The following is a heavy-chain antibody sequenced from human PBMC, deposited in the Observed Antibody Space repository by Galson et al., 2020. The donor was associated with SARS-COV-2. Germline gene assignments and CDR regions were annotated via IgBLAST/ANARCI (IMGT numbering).Heavy chain of an antibody. CDR1: GFTFSSYA. J-gene: IGHJ4*02. CDR3: AKGPHYDFWSGYSWRYGYFDY. V-gene: IGHV3-23*01. D-gene: IGHD3-3*01. Sequence: TGGSLRLSCAASGFTFSSYAMSWVRQAPGKGLEWVSAISGSGGSTYYADSVKGRFTISRDNSKNTLYLQMNSLRAEDTAVYYCAKGPHYDFWSGYSWRYGYFDYWGQGTLVTVSS. CDR2: ISGSGGST.